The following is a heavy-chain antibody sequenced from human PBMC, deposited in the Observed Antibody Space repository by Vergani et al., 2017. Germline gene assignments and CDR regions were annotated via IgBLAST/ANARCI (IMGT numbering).Heavy chain of an antibody. D-gene: IGHD5-12*01. CDR3: ARDLAATIPGSYFDY. V-gene: IGHV3-21*01. J-gene: IGHJ4*02. Sequence: EVQLVESGGGLVKPGGSLRLSCAASGFTFSSYSMNWVRQVPGKGLEWVSSISSSSSYIYYADSVKGRFTISRDNAKNSLYLQMNSLRAEDTAVYYCARDLAATIPGSYFDYWGQGTLVTVSS. CDR1: GFTFSSYS. CDR2: ISSSSSYI.